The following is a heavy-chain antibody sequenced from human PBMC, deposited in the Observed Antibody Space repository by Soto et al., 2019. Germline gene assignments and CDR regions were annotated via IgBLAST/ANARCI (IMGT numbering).Heavy chain of an antibody. D-gene: IGHD2-8*01. J-gene: IGHJ6*02. CDR3: ERSTDIVLTYGMDV. Sequence: QVQLVQSGAEVKKPGASVKVSCKASGYTFTSYDINWVRQATGQGLEWMGWMNPNSGNTGYAQKFQGRVTMTRNTSISTAYMDLSSLRSEDTAVYYCERSTDIVLTYGMDVWGQGTTVTVSS. V-gene: IGHV1-8*01. CDR2: MNPNSGNT. CDR1: GYTFTSYD.